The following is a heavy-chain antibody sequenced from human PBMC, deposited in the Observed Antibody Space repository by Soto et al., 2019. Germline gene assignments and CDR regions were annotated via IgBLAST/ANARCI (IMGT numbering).Heavy chain of an antibody. CDR2: ISAYNGNT. V-gene: IGHV1-18*01. J-gene: IGHJ5*02. D-gene: IGHD4-17*01. Sequence: ASVKVSCKASGYTFTSYGISWVRQAPGQGLEWMGWISAYNGNTNYAQKFQGRVTMTRDTSISTAYMELSRLRSDDTAVYYCARCTLRSVTWFDPWGQGTLVTVSS. CDR1: GYTFTSYG. CDR3: ARCTLRSVTWFDP.